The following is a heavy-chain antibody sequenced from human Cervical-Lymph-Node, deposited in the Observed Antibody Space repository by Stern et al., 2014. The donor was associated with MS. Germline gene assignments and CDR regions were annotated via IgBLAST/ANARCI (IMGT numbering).Heavy chain of an antibody. J-gene: IGHJ4*02. CDR2: TSVYNGDT. V-gene: IGHV1-18*01. CDR3: ARETPNCSGGTCYPRIDY. Sequence: VQLVESGAEVKKPGASVKVSCKASGYTFSSYGFSWVRQAPGQGLEWMGWTSVYNGDTSYAEKIQGRVTMTTDTSTSTAYMELRSLGSDDTAVYFCARETPNCSGGTCYPRIDYWGQGTLVTVSS. D-gene: IGHD2-15*01. CDR1: GYTFSSYG.